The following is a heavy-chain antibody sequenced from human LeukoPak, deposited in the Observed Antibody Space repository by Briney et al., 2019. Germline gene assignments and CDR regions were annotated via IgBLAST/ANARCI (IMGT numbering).Heavy chain of an antibody. J-gene: IGHJ6*03. D-gene: IGHD3-10*01. Sequence: ASVKVSCKASGGTFSNYDISWVRQAPGQGLEWMGGIMPMFGKANYAQKFQGRVTTTADKATSTAYMELRSLRSDDTAVYYCARAKGKTYYYYYMDVWGKGTTVTISS. CDR1: GGTFSNYD. CDR2: IMPMFGKA. CDR3: ARAKGKTYYYYYMDV. V-gene: IGHV1-69*06.